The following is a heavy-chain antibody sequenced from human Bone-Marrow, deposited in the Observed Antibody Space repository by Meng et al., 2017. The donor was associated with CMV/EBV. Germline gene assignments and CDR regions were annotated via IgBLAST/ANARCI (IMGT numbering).Heavy chain of an antibody. D-gene: IGHD2-2*02. V-gene: IGHV3-21*01. CDR2: ISSSSSYI. Sequence: GESLKISCAASEFTFSSYSMNWVRQAPGKGLEWVSSISSSSSYIYYADSVKGRFTISRDTAQNSLYLQMNSLRAEDTAVYYCARDRQYQVLYLPYYGMDVWRQGTTVTVSS. CDR1: EFTFSSYS. CDR3: ARDRQYQVLYLPYYGMDV. J-gene: IGHJ6*01.